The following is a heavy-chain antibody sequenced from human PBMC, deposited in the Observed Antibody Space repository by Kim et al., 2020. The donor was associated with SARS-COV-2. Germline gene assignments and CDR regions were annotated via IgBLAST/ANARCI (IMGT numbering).Heavy chain of an antibody. V-gene: IGHV3-7*03. CDR3: ARTVAGRIDAFDV. D-gene: IGHD6-19*01. Sequence: GGSLRLSCAASGFTFGEFSFGRFWMTWVRQAQGKGLEWVANIKQDGTQTYYVDFMRGRFTISRDIVHNFLYLQMTSLRAEDTAVYYCARTVAGRIDAFDVWGQGTMVTVSS. CDR2: IKQDGTQT. J-gene: IGHJ3*01. CDR1: GFTFGEFSFGRFW.